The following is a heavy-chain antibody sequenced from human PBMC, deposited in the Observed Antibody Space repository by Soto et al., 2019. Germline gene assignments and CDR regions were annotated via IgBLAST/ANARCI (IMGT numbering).Heavy chain of an antibody. J-gene: IGHJ6*02. D-gene: IGHD5-12*01. CDR2: ANPAGGIT. CDR1: GNTFTSQH. Sequence: QVQLVQSGSEVKKPGASVKVSCKASGNTFTSQHMHWVRQAPGQGLEWMGIANPAGGITTHAPKFQDRLTMTSDTSTSTVYMELTKMRSEDTTIYYCARQGSGSEYPQYFYYGMDVWGQGTTAAASS. CDR3: ARQGSGSEYPQYFYYGMDV. V-gene: IGHV1-46*01.